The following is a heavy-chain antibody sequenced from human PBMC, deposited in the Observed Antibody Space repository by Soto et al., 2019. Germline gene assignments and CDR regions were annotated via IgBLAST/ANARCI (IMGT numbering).Heavy chain of an antibody. CDR3: ARRRGVLEWFGDYGRDV. V-gene: IGHV3-48*03. J-gene: IGHJ6*02. Sequence: EVQLVESGGGLVQPGGSLRLSCAASGFTFSSYEMNWVRQAPGKVLEWVSYISSSGSTIYYADSVKGRFTISRDNAKNSLYLHMHSLRAEDTAVYDCARRRGVLEWFGDYGRDVWGQGTTVTVSS. D-gene: IGHD3-3*01. CDR2: ISSSGSTI. CDR1: GFTFSSYE.